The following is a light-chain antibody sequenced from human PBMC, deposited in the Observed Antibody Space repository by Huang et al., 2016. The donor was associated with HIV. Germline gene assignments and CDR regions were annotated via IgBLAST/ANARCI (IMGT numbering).Light chain of an antibody. J-gene: IGKJ4*01. CDR1: HHLNPY. Sequence: DIQMTQSPTSLSAFVGDTVTISCRATHHLNPYLNWYHQKPGKAPKLIIYDVSNLETGVPSRFSAGGSVTHFTLTIQSLQSDDIGTYYCQHYKNLVLAFGGGTKVEIK. CDR2: DVS. V-gene: IGKV1-33*01. CDR3: QHYKNLVLA.